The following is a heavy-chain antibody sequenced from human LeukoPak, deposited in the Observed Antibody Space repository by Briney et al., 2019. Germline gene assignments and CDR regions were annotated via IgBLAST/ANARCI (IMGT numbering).Heavy chain of an antibody. CDR1: GGSISSYY. Sequence: SETLSLTCTVSGGSISSYYWSWIRQPAGKGLEWIGRIYPSGSTNYNPSLKSRVTMSVDTSKDQFSLRLSSVTAADTAMYYCAKIKIGFDAFDIWGQGTMVIVSS. CDR2: IYPSGST. CDR3: AKIKIGFDAFDI. V-gene: IGHV4-4*07. D-gene: IGHD3-10*01. J-gene: IGHJ3*02.